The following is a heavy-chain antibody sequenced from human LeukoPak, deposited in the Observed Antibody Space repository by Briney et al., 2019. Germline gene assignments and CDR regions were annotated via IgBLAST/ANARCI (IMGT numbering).Heavy chain of an antibody. D-gene: IGHD3-10*01. CDR2: ISYDGSNK. CDR3: AKALEVLLWFGESHFDY. CDR1: GFTFSSYG. V-gene: IGHV3-30*18. J-gene: IGHJ4*02. Sequence: GGSLRLPCAASGFTFSSYGMHWVRQAPGKGLEWVAVISYDGSNKYYADSVKGRFTISRDNSKNTLYLQMNSLRAEDTAVYYCAKALEVLLWFGESHFDYWGQGTLVTVSS.